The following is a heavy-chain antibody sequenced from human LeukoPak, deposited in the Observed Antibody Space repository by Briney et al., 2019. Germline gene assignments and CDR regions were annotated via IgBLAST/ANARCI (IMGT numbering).Heavy chain of an antibody. CDR2: INPNSGGT. V-gene: IGHV1-2*02. D-gene: IGHD3-22*01. CDR3: ARPVTYYYDSSGYYYGSADDAFDI. Sequence: ASVKVSCKASGYTFTGSYMHWVRQAPGQGLEWMGWINPNSGGTNYAQKFQGRVTMTRDTSISTAYMELSRLRSDDTAVYYCARPVTYYYDSSGYYYGSADDAFDIWGQGTMVTVSS. J-gene: IGHJ3*02. CDR1: GYTFTGSY.